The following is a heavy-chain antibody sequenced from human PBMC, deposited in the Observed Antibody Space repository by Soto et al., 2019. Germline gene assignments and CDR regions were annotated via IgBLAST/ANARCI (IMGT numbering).Heavy chain of an antibody. J-gene: IGHJ6*03. Sequence: PGGSLRLSCAASGFTFSSYSMNWVRQAPGKGLEWVSYYVDSVKGRFTISRDNAKNSLYLQMNSLRAEDTAVYYCARGLCSSTSCYLYYYYYMDVWGKGTTVTVSS. CDR1: GFTFSSYS. V-gene: IGHV3-48*04. D-gene: IGHD2-2*01. CDR3: ARGLCSSTSCYLYYYYYMDV.